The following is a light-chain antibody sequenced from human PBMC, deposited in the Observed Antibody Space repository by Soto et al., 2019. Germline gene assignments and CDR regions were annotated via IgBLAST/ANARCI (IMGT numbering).Light chain of an antibody. CDR3: GSWDSSLSAYV. CDR1: SSDVGSYNL. CDR2: DDN. V-gene: IGLV1-51*01. Sequence: QSVLTQPASVSGSPGQSITISCTGTSSDVGSYNLVSWYQQHPGTAPKLLIYDDNKRPSGIPDRFSGSKSGTSATLGITGFQTGDEADYYCGSWDSSLSAYVFGTGTKVTVL. J-gene: IGLJ1*01.